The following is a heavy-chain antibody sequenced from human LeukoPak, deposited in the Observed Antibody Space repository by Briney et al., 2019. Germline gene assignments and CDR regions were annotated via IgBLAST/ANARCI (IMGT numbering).Heavy chain of an antibody. J-gene: IGHJ6*02. CDR3: ARAGAYDSYYYYGMDV. Sequence: EPSETLSLTCTVSGGSISSYYWSWIRQPPGKGLEWIGYIYYSGSTNYNPSLKSRVTISVDTSKNQFSLKLSSVTAADTAVYYCARAGAYDSYYYYGMDVWGQGTTVTVSS. CDR2: IYYSGST. D-gene: IGHD3-22*01. V-gene: IGHV4-59*01. CDR1: GGSISSYY.